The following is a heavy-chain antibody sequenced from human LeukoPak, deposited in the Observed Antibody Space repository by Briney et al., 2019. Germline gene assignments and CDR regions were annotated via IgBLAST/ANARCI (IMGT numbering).Heavy chain of an antibody. J-gene: IGHJ4*02. Sequence: SGGSLRLSCAAPGFTISSYSMNWVRQAPGKGLEWLSMFSISSTIYYADSVKGRFTISRDNAENSLFLQMTSLRAEDTAVYYCARYSYSHGYFDSWGQGTLVTVSS. CDR1: GFTISSYS. CDR3: ARYSYSHGYFDS. CDR2: FSISSTI. V-gene: IGHV3-48*01. D-gene: IGHD5-18*01.